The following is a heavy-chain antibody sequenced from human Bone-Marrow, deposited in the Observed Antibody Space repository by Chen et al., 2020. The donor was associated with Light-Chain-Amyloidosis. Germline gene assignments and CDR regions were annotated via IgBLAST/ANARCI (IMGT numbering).Heavy chain of an antibody. CDR1: GYSISSGYY. Sequence: QVQLQESGPGLVKPSETLSLTCAVSGYSISSGYYWGWIRQPPGKGLEWIGSIYHSGSTYYNPSLKSRVTISVDTSRNQFSLSLSSVTAADTAIYFCARDTHYDFQNGPLSWFDPWGRGALVTVSS. J-gene: IGHJ5*02. D-gene: IGHD3-3*01. V-gene: IGHV4-38-2*02. CDR3: ARDTHYDFQNGPLSWFDP. CDR2: IYHSGST.